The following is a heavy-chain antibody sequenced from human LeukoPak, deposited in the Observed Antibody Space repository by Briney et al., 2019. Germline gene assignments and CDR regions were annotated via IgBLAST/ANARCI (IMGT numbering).Heavy chain of an antibody. Sequence: GESLKISCKASGCTFTGYYMHWVRQAPGQRLEWMGWINAGNGNTKYSQKFQGRVTITRDTSASTAYMELSSLRSEDTAVYYCAREGPQTMVRGVLYYYYGMDVWGQGTTVTVSS. J-gene: IGHJ6*02. CDR3: AREGPQTMVRGVLYYYYGMDV. CDR2: INAGNGNT. CDR1: GCTFTGYY. D-gene: IGHD3-10*01. V-gene: IGHV1-3*01.